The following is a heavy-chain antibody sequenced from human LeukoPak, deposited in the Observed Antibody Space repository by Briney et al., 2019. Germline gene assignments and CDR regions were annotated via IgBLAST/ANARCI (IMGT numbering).Heavy chain of an antibody. Sequence: GGSLRLYCAASAFTFSSYEMNWVRQAPGKGLEWVANIKQDGSEKYYVDSVKGRFTISRDNAKNSLYLQMNSLRAEDTAVYYCARDDGRHYYDSSGFDYWGQGTLVTVSS. CDR3: ARDDGRHYYDSSGFDY. CDR2: IKQDGSEK. D-gene: IGHD3-22*01. J-gene: IGHJ4*02. V-gene: IGHV3-7*01. CDR1: AFTFSSYE.